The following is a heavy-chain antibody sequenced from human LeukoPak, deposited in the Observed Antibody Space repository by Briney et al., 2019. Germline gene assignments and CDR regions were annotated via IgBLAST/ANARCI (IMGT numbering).Heavy chain of an antibody. CDR1: GFTFSSYS. J-gene: IGHJ6*02. Sequence: GGSLRLSCAASGFTFSSYSMTWVRQAPGKGLEWVSSIISSSTYIYYADSVKGRFTISRDNAKNSLFLQMNSLRAEDTAVYYCARAGITGTKKDGMDVLGQGTTVTVSS. CDR3: ARAGITGTKKDGMDV. D-gene: IGHD1-20*01. CDR2: IISSSTYI. V-gene: IGHV3-21*01.